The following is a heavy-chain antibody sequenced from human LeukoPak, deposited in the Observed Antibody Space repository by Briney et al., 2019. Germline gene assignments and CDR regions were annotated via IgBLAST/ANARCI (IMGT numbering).Heavy chain of an antibody. V-gene: IGHV1-2*02. CDR3: ARDPSLVGAIDY. CDR2: INPNTGGT. D-gene: IGHD1-26*01. Sequence: ASVKVSCKASGYTFTGYYMHWVRQAPGQGLEWMGWINPNTGGTNYAQKFQGRVSMTRDPSISTAYMELSRLRSDDTAVYYCARDPSLVGAIDYWGQGTLVTVSS. CDR1: GYTFTGYY. J-gene: IGHJ4*02.